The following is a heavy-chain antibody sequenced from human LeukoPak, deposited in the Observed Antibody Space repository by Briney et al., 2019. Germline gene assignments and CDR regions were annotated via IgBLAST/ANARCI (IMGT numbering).Heavy chain of an antibody. D-gene: IGHD2-15*01. CDR1: GGSISSGGYY. V-gene: IGHV4-31*03. CDR2: IYYSGST. Sequence: SETLSLTCTVSGGSISSGGYYWSWIRQHPGKGLEWIGYIYYSGSTYYNPSLKSRVTISVDTSKNQFSLKLSSVTAADTAVYYCARGGYCSGGSCYWFDPWGQGTLVTVSS. CDR3: ARGGYCSGGSCYWFDP. J-gene: IGHJ5*02.